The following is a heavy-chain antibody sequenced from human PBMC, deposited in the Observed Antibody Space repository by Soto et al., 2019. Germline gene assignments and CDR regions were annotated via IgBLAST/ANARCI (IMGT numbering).Heavy chain of an antibody. V-gene: IGHV1-8*01. CDR3: ARERATFPDY. J-gene: IGHJ4*02. D-gene: IGHD1-26*01. Sequence: QVQLVQSGAEVKKPGASVNVSCMASGYTFTSYDINWVRQATGQGLEWMGWMNPNSGNTGYAQKFQGRVTMTGNTSISTAYMELSSLRSEHTAVYYCARERATFPDYWGQGTLVTVSS. CDR1: GYTFTSYD. CDR2: MNPNSGNT.